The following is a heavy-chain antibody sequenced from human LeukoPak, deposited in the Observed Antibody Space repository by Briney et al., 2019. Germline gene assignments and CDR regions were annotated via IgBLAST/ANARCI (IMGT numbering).Heavy chain of an antibody. Sequence: ASVKVSCKASGGTFSSYAISWVRQAPGQGLEWMGWINPNSGGTNYAQKFQGWVTMTRDTSISTAYMELSRLRSDDTAVYYCARVDSGYQGYYYGMDVWGQGTTVTVSS. CDR3: ARVDSGYQGYYYGMDV. V-gene: IGHV1-2*04. CDR2: INPNSGGT. J-gene: IGHJ6*02. D-gene: IGHD5-12*01. CDR1: GGTFSSYA.